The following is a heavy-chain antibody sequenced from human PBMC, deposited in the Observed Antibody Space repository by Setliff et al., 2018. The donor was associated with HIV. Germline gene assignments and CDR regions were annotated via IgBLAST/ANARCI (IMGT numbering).Heavy chain of an antibody. D-gene: IGHD3-3*01. CDR2: IWYDGSEK. V-gene: IGHV3-33*01. CDR1: GFIFGSFA. CDR3: ARERLAYYDFWSGYPPFDY. Sequence: PGGSLRLSCAGTGFIFGSFAMHWVRQAPGKGLEWVAVIWYDGSEKYYADSVKGRFTISRDNSRDTLYLQMNSLRVEDTAVYYCARERLAYYDFWSGYPPFDYWGQGTLVTVSS. J-gene: IGHJ4*02.